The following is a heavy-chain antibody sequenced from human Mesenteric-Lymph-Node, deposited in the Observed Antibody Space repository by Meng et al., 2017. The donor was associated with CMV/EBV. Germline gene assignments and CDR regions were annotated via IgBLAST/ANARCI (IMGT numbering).Heavy chain of an antibody. Sequence: GGSLRLSCTASGFTFGDYAMSWVRQAPGKGLEWVGFIRSKAYGGTTEYAASVKGRFTISRDDSKSIAYLQMNSLKTEDTAVYYCTRELGLVRGVTWFDPWGQGTLVTVSS. J-gene: IGHJ5*02. D-gene: IGHD3-10*01. CDR1: GFTFGDYA. CDR2: IRSKAYGGTT. CDR3: TRELGLVRGVTWFDP. V-gene: IGHV3-49*04.